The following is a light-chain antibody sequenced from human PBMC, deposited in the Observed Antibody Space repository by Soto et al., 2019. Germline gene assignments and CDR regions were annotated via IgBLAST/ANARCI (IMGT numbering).Light chain of an antibody. Sequence: DIQMTQSPSSLPASVGDRVTIICRASQGIRNDLGWYQQKPGKAPKRLIYAASSLDGGVPSRFSGSGSGTEYTLTIGRRHPEDFATYYCLPHNSYPYTFGKGTKLEI. CDR2: AAS. CDR1: QGIRND. J-gene: IGKJ2*01. V-gene: IGKV1-17*01. CDR3: LPHNSYPYT.